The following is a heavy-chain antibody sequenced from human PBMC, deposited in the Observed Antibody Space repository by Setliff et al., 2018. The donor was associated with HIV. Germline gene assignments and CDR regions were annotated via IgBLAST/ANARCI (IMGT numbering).Heavy chain of an antibody. Sequence: SETLSLTCTVSGASASSYSYFWGWVRQPPGKGLEWIGIIYRSGSTYYNPSLKSRVTISVDTSKNQFSLKLSSVTAADTTVYYCARHSGLGGYYSPFDYWGPGTLVTVSS. CDR1: GASASSYSYF. CDR2: IYRSGST. D-gene: IGHD3-22*01. V-gene: IGHV4-39*01. J-gene: IGHJ4*02. CDR3: ARHSGLGGYYSPFDY.